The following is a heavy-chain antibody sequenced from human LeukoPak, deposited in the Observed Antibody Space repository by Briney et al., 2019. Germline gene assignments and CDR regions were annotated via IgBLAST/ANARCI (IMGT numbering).Heavy chain of an antibody. J-gene: IGHJ4*02. V-gene: IGHV3-74*01. D-gene: IGHD3-16*02. CDR3: GRIFNIWGTFRNT. CDR1: GFTFSGFW. Sequence: GGSLRLSCAASGFTFSGFWMHWVRQAPGKGLVWVSCISFDGSDATYADSVKGRFTISRDNANNSVSLHMTALRAEDTAIYYCGRIFNIWGTFRNTWGQGTQVTVSS. CDR2: ISFDGSDA.